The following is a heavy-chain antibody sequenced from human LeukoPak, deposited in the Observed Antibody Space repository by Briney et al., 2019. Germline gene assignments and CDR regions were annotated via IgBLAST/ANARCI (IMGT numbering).Heavy chain of an antibody. J-gene: IGHJ4*02. CDR1: GYPFTSYD. D-gene: IGHD4-23*01. Sequence: GASVKVSCKASGYPFTSYDINWVRQATGQGLEWMGWMNPNSGNTGYAQKFQGRVTMTRDTSISTAYMELSRLRSDDTAVYYCARDDYGGNSWSDWGQGTLVTVSS. CDR3: ARDDYGGNSWSD. V-gene: IGHV1-8*01. CDR2: MNPNSGNT.